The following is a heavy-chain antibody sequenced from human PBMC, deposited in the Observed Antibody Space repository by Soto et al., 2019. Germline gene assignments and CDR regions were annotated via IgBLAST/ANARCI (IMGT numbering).Heavy chain of an antibody. CDR3: ARSLPWFDP. CDR2: ISANNGNT. V-gene: IGHV1-18*01. CDR1: GYTFTSYT. Sequence: QVRLVHSETEVKKPGVSVNVSCKASGYTFTSYTISWVRQAPGQGLEWMGWISANNGNTEFAQKLQDRLTMIADTTTSTAYLELRNLRPDDTAVYYCARSLPWFDPWGQGTLVAVSS. J-gene: IGHJ5*02.